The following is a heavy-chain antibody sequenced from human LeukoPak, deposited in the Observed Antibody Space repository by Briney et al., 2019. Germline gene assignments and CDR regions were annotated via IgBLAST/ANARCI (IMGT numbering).Heavy chain of an antibody. CDR2: IYYSGST. Sequence: PSETLSLTCTVSGGSISSSSYYWGWIRQPPGKGLEWIGSIYYSGSTYYKPSLKSRVTISVDTSNNQFSLKLSSVTAADTAVYYCATVTLDAFDIWGQGTMVTVSS. D-gene: IGHD4-17*01. CDR1: GGSISSSSYY. CDR3: ATVTLDAFDI. J-gene: IGHJ3*02. V-gene: IGHV4-39*07.